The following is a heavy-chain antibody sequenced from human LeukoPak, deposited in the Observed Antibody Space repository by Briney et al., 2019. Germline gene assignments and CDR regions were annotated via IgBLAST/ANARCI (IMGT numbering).Heavy chain of an antibody. CDR3: ARVTVYGVAIDY. V-gene: IGHV1-8*01. CDR2: MNPNSGNT. Sequence: ASVKVSCKASGYTFTSYDINWVRQATGQGLEWMGWMNPNSGNTGYAQKFQGRVTMTRNTSISTAYMELSSLRSEDTAVYYCARVTVYGVAIDYWGQGTLVTVSS. J-gene: IGHJ4*02. CDR1: GYTFTSYD. D-gene: IGHD3-3*01.